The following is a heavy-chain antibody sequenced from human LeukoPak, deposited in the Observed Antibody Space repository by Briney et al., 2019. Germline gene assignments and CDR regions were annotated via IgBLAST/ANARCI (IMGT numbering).Heavy chain of an antibody. D-gene: IGHD4-17*01. V-gene: IGHV3-21*04. CDR2: ISSSSSYI. CDR3: ARDLYDYGDYRGEITTEYFQH. CDR1: GFTFSSYS. Sequence: GGSLRLSCAASGFTFSSYSMNWVRQAPGKGLEWVSSISSSSSYIYYADSVKGRFTISRDNAKNSLYLQMNSLRAEDTAVYYCARDLYDYGDYRGEITTEYFQHWGQGTLVTVSS. J-gene: IGHJ1*01.